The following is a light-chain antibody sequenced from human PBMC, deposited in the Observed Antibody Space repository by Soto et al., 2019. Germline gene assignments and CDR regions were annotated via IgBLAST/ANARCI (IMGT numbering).Light chain of an antibody. CDR2: EVT. J-gene: IGLJ2*01. CDR3: SSYTSTNHVV. Sequence: QSALTQPASVSGSPGQSITISCTGTSSDVGGYNYVSWYQQHPGKAPKLVIYEVTKRPSGVSNRCSGSKSGNTASLTISGLQAEDETDYYCSSYTSTNHVVFGGGTKVTVL. V-gene: IGLV2-14*01. CDR1: SSDVGGYNY.